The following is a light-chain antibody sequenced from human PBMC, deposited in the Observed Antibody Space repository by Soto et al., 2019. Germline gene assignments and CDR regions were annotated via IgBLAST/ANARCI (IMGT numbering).Light chain of an antibody. CDR2: AAS. V-gene: IGKV3-20*01. CDR1: QSVSSSY. J-gene: IGKJ1*01. Sequence: EIVLTQSPGTLSLSPGERATLSCRASQSVSSSYLAWYQQKPGQAPRLLIYAASSRATGIPDRFSGSGSGTNFTLTINRLEHEDVAVYYCHQYGSLPRTFGQGTKVEIK. CDR3: HQYGSLPRT.